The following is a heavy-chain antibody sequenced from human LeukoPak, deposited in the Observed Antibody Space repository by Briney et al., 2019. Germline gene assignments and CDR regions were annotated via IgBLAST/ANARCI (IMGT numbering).Heavy chain of an antibody. D-gene: IGHD6-19*01. CDR3: ARVKAVAGSFDY. V-gene: IGHV4-38-2*02. CDR2: IYRSGST. CDR1: SYSISSGDH. Sequence: PAETLSLTCTVSSYSISSGDHWGWIRQPPGKGLEWLGNIYRSGSTYYNPSLKSRVTVSVDTSKNQFSLKLNSVTAADTALYYCARVKAVAGSFDYWGQGTLVTVSS. J-gene: IGHJ4*02.